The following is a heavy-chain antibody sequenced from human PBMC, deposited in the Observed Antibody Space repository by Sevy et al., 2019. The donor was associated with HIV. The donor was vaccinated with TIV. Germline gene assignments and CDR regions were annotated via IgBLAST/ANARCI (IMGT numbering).Heavy chain of an antibody. V-gene: IGHV3-23*01. J-gene: IGHJ4*02. CDR2: ISDSGDTT. D-gene: IGHD3-10*01. CDR3: AKLPSTVMFREKGY. CDR1: GFTFTNYA. Sequence: GGSLRLSCAASGFTFTNYAMNWVRQAPGKGLEWVSGISDSGDTTHYAESVKGRFTISRVNSKNTVSLQMSSLRAEDTAIYYCAKLPSTVMFREKGYWGQGNRVTVSS.